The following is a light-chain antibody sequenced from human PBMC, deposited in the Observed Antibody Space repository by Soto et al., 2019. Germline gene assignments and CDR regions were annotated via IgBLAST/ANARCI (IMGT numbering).Light chain of an antibody. CDR2: DAS. V-gene: IGKV3-11*01. Sequence: EIVLTQSPATLSLSPGDRATLSCRASQSVDTYLVWYQQKSGQAPRLLIYDASNRATGIPARFSGSGSGTDFTLTISSLEPEDFEVYYCQQRSNWLWTFGQGTKVDIK. CDR1: QSVDTY. CDR3: QQRSNWLWT. J-gene: IGKJ1*01.